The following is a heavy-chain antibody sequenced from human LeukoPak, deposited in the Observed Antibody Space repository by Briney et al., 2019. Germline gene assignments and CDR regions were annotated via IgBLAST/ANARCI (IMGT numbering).Heavy chain of an antibody. CDR1: GGSISSSSYY. CDR3: GRLTLLAARLPNWFDP. Sequence: SETLSLTCTVSGGSISSSSYYWGWIRQPPGKGLEWIGSIYYSGSTYYNPSLKSRVTIFVDTSKNQFSLKLSSVTAADTAVYYCGRLTLLAARLPNWFDPWGQGTLVTVSS. CDR2: IYYSGST. V-gene: IGHV4-39*01. J-gene: IGHJ5*02. D-gene: IGHD6-6*01.